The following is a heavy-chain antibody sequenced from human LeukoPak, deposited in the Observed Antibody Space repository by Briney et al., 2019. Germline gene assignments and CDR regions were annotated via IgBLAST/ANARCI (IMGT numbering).Heavy chain of an antibody. Sequence: WGSLRLSCAASGFTVSSNYMSGVRQAPGKGLEWVSVIYSGGSTYYADSVKGRFTISRDNSKNTLYIQMNSLRAEDTAVYYCARGRMYYYDSSAYSAFDYWGQGTLVTVSS. V-gene: IGHV3-66*01. J-gene: IGHJ4*02. CDR2: IYSGGST. CDR1: GFTVSSNY. CDR3: ARGRMYYYDSSAYSAFDY. D-gene: IGHD3-22*01.